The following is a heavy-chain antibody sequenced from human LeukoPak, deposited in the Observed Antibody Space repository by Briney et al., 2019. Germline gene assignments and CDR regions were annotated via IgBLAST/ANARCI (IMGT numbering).Heavy chain of an antibody. CDR3: ARDKHNAYCTGGRCSPFYFDS. D-gene: IGHD2-15*01. Sequence: PSETLSLTCTVSGGSVSTSYWSWIRQPPGKGPECIGYIAYSVTTNYNPSLKSRVTISLDTSKNQFSLNLTSVTAADTAMHYCARDKHNAYCTGGRCSPFYFDSWGQGVLVTVSS. CDR1: GGSVSTSY. J-gene: IGHJ4*02. V-gene: IGHV4-59*02. CDR2: IAYSVTT.